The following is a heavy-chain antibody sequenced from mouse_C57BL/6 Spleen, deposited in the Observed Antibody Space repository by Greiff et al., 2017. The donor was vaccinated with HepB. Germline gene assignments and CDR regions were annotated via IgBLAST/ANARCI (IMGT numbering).Heavy chain of an antibody. CDR2: IDPNSGGT. D-gene: IGHD1-1*01. V-gene: IGHV1-72*01. J-gene: IGHJ3*01. CDR1: GYTFTSYW. Sequence: VKLQQPGAELVKPGASVKLSCKASGYTFTSYWMHWVKQRPGRGLEWIGRIDPNSGGTKYNEKFKSKATLTVDKPSSTAYMQLSSLTSEDSAVYYCARNYGSSYPAWFAYWGQGTLVTVSA. CDR3: ARNYGSSYPAWFAY.